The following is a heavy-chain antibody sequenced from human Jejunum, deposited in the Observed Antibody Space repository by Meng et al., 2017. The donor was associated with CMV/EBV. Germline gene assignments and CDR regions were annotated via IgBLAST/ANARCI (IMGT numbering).Heavy chain of an antibody. CDR1: GFPLNSYG. CDR2: IWYDGSRK. J-gene: IGHJ4*02. V-gene: IGHV3-33*01. D-gene: IGHD3-16*01. Sequence: SCAASGFPLNSYGIHGVRQFPGKGLEWVAVIWYDGSRKYFADSVQGRLSISRDDSKNTVYLQMNSLRAEDTAVYYCARSPGGGALDYWGQGTLVTVSS. CDR3: ARSPGGGALDY.